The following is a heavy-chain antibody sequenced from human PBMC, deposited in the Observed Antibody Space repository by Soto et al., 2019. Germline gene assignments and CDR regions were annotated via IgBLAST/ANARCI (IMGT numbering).Heavy chain of an antibody. CDR1: GFTFTSSA. CDR2: IVVGSGNT. D-gene: IGHD3-10*01. Sequence: ASVKVSCKASGFTFTSSAVQWVRQARGQRLEWIGWIVVGSGNTNYAQKFQERVTITRDMSTSTAYMELSSLRSEDTAVYYCAAWAVRETDYYYYYGMDVWGQGTTVTVSS. CDR3: AAWAVRETDYYYYYGMDV. V-gene: IGHV1-58*01. J-gene: IGHJ6*02.